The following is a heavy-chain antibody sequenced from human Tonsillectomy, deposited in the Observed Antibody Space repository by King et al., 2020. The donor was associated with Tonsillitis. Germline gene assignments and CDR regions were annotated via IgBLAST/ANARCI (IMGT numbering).Heavy chain of an antibody. D-gene: IGHD4-17*01. CDR3: ASPGDDYGDYYYYMDV. J-gene: IGHJ6*03. CDR2: INHSGST. CDR1: GGSFSGYY. V-gene: IGHV4-34*01. Sequence: VQLQQWGAGLLKPSETLSLTCAVYGGSFSGYYWSWIRQPPGKGLEWIGEINHSGSTNYNPSLKSRVTISVDTSKNQFSLKLSSVTAADTAVYYCASPGDDYGDYYYYMDVWGKGTTVTVSS.